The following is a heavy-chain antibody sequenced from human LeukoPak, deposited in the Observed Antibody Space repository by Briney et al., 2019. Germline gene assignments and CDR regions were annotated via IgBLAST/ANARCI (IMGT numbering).Heavy chain of an antibody. D-gene: IGHD3-10*01. CDR2: IKSKTDGGTT. CDR3: AREIGYGSGGV. CDR1: GFTFSNAW. V-gene: IGHV3-15*01. J-gene: IGHJ4*02. Sequence: GGSLRLSCAASGFTFSNAWMSWVRQAPGKGLEWVGRIKSKTDGGTTDYAAPVKGRFTISRDDSKNTLYLQMNSLKTEDTAVYYCAREIGYGSGGVWGQGTLVTVSS.